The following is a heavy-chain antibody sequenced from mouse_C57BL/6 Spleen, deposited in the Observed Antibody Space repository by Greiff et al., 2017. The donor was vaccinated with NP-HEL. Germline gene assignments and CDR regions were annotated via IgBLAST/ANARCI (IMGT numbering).Heavy chain of an antibody. J-gene: IGHJ3*01. CDR1: GYTFTSYW. Sequence: QVQLQQPGTELVKPEASVKLSCKASGYTFTSYWMHWVKQRPGQGLEWIGNINPSNGGTNYNEKFKGKATLTVDKSSSTAYMQLSSLTSEDSAVYYCAIYYGNLQGFAYWGQGTLVTVSA. CDR2: INPSNGGT. D-gene: IGHD2-1*01. V-gene: IGHV1-53*01. CDR3: AIYYGNLQGFAY.